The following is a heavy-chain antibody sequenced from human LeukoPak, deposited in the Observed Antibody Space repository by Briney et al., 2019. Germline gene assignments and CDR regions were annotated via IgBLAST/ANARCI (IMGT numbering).Heavy chain of an antibody. J-gene: IGHJ4*02. D-gene: IGHD5-18*01. V-gene: IGHV1-69*05. Sequence: SVKVSCKASGYTFTSHSISWVRQAPGQGLEWMGRIIPIFGTANYAQKFQGRVTITTDESTSTAYMELSSLRSEDTAVYYCAREERGYSYAQLRYFDYWGQGTLVTVSS. CDR1: GYTFTSHS. CDR2: IIPIFGTA. CDR3: AREERGYSYAQLRYFDY.